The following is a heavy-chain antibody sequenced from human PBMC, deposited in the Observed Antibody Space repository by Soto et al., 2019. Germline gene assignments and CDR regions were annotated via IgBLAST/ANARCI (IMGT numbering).Heavy chain of an antibody. D-gene: IGHD2-15*01. J-gene: IGHJ6*02. CDR2: IIPIFGTA. V-gene: IGHV1-69*12. CDR1: GGTFSSYA. Sequence: QVQLVQSGAEVKKPGSSVKVSCKASGGTFSSYAISWVRQAPGQGLEWMGGIIPIFGTADYAQKCQGRVTIPAYESXSTAYMELSSLRSEDTAVYYWASVETQRYYYGMDVWGQGTTVTVSS. CDR3: ASVETQRYYYGMDV.